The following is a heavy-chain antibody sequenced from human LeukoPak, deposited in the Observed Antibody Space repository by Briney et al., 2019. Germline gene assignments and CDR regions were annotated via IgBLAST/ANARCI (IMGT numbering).Heavy chain of an antibody. V-gene: IGHV3-11*01. CDR1: GFTFSDYY. CDR2: IRSSWSTI. D-gene: IGHD6-19*01. J-gene: IGHJ4*02. Sequence: PGGSLRLSCAAAGFTFSDYYISWIRQAPGKGLEWGSYIRSSWSTIYYAGSVTGSFSIYTDNAKNSLYLQMNSLRAAETAVYYCARDLEGWLQGLGYWGQGTLVTVSS. CDR3: ARDLEGWLQGLGY.